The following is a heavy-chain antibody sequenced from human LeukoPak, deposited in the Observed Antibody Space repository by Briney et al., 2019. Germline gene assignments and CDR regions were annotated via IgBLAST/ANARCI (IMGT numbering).Heavy chain of an antibody. J-gene: IGHJ6*03. CDR2: ISAYNGNT. CDR1: GYTFTSYY. CDR3: ARDCDSSSSPCYYYYYMDV. D-gene: IGHD6-6*01. V-gene: IGHV1-18*04. Sequence: GASVKVSCKASGYTFTSYYMHWVRQAPGQGLEWMGWISAYNGNTNYAQKLQGRVTMTTDTSTSTAYMELRSLRSDDTAVYYCARDCDSSSSPCYYYYYMDVWGKGTTVTVSS.